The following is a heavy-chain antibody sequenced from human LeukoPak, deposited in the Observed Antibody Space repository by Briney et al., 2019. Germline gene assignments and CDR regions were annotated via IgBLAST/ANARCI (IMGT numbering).Heavy chain of an antibody. J-gene: IGHJ4*02. D-gene: IGHD3-10*01. V-gene: IGHV3-33*01. CDR1: GFTFSNYG. CDR2: IWYDGSNK. CDR3: AGSYYNVFDY. Sequence: GGSLRLSCAASGFTFSNYGMHWVRQAPGKGLEWVALIWYDGSNKYYADSVKGRFTISRDNSKNTLYLQMNSLRAEDKAVYYCAGSYYNVFDYWGQGTLVTVSS.